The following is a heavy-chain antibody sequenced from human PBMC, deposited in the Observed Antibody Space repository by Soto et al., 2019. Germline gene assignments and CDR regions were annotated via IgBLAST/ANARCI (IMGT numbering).Heavy chain of an antibody. J-gene: IGHJ4*02. CDR1: GGSFSGYY. CDR3: ARDKITGLFDY. CDR2: INHSGST. D-gene: IGHD2-8*02. Sequence: QVQLQQWGAGLLKPSETLSLTCAVYGGSFSGYYWTWIRQPPGTGLEWSGEINHSGSTNYNPSLKSRVTISVDTSKIQFSLKLTSVTAADPAVYYCARDKITGLFDYWGQGTLVTVSS. V-gene: IGHV4-34*01.